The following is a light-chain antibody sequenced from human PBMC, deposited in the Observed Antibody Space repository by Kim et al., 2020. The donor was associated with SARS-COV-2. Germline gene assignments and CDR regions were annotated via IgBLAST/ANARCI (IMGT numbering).Light chain of an antibody. CDR1: QSVSSY. Sequence: SFPGERDTLPCRASQSVSSYLAWYQQKPGQAPRLLIYDASNRATGIPARFSGSGSGTDFTLTISSLEPEDFAVYYCQQRSNCPLTFGGGTKVDIK. J-gene: IGKJ4*01. V-gene: IGKV3-11*01. CDR2: DAS. CDR3: QQRSNCPLT.